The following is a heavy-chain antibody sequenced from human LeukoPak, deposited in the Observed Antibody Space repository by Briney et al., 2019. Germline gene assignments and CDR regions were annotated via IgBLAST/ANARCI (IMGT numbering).Heavy chain of an antibody. CDR2: ISGSGGST. V-gene: IGHV3-23*01. CDR3: AKETYYDFWSGYYIKGNWFDP. Sequence: GGSLRLSCAASGFTFSSYAMSWVRQAPGKGLEWVSAISGSGGSTYYADSVKGRFTISRDNSKNTLYLQMNSLRAEDTAVYYCAKETYYDFWSGYYIKGNWFDPWGQGTLVTVSS. J-gene: IGHJ5*02. CDR1: GFTFSSYA. D-gene: IGHD3-3*01.